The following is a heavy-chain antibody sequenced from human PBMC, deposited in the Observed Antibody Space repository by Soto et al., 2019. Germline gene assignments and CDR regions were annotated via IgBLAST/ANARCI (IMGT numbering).Heavy chain of an antibody. Sequence: PSETLSLTCTVSGGSISSYYWSWIRQPPGKGLEWIGYIYYSGSTNYNPSLKSRVTISVDTSKNQFSLKLSSVTAADTAVYYCARESITIFGVVIIDWGQGTPVTVSS. CDR2: IYYSGST. J-gene: IGHJ4*02. D-gene: IGHD3-3*01. V-gene: IGHV4-59*01. CDR1: GGSISSYY. CDR3: ARESITIFGVVIID.